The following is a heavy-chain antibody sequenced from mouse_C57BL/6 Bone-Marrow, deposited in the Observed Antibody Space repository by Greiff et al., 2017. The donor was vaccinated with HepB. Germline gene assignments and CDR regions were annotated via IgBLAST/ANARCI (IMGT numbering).Heavy chain of an antibody. V-gene: IGHV1-26*01. CDR2: INPNNGGT. D-gene: IGHD2-3*01. Sequence: VQLQQSGPELVKPGASVKISCKASGYTFTDYYMNWVKQSHGKSLEWIGDINPNNGGTSYNQKFKGKATLTVDKSSSTAYMELRSLTSEDSAVYYCARGIDGYYPTFDYWGQGNTLTVSS. CDR3: ARGIDGYYPTFDY. CDR1: GYTFTDYY. J-gene: IGHJ2*01.